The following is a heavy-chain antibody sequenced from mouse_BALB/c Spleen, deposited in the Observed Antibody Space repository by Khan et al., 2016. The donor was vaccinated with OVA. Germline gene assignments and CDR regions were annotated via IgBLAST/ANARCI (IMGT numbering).Heavy chain of an antibody. J-gene: IGHJ3*01. CDR1: GYSITSDYA. CDR2: INYSGGT. Sequence: QLQESGPGLVKPSQSLSLTCTVTGYSITSDYAWNWIRQFPGNKLEWMGYINYSGGTSYLPSLKSRISITRDTSKNQFFLQLNSVTTEDSATYDCARWFTYWGQGTLVTVS. CDR3: ARWFTY. V-gene: IGHV3-2*02.